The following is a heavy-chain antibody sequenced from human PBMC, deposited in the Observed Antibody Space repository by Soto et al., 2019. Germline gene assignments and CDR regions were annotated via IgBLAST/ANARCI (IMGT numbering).Heavy chain of an antibody. CDR1: GYSFTSYW. Sequence: PGESLKISCKGSGYSFTSYWIGWVRQMPGKGLEWMGIIYPGDFDTRYSPSFQGQVTISADKSISTAYLQWSSLKASDTAMYYCARPRLNYYDSSGYYVGAFDIWGQGKMVTVS. V-gene: IGHV5-51*01. D-gene: IGHD3-22*01. J-gene: IGHJ3*02. CDR2: IYPGDFDT. CDR3: ARPRLNYYDSSGYYVGAFDI.